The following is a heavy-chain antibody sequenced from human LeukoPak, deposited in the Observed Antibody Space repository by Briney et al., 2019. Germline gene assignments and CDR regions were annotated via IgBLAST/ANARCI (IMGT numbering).Heavy chain of an antibody. J-gene: IGHJ4*02. V-gene: IGHV1-2*02. D-gene: IGHD6-19*01. CDR2: INPNSGGT. CDR3: ARDYGAVAVSGYFDY. Sequence: GASVKVSCKASGYTFTGYYMHWVRQAPGQGLEWMGWINPNSGGTNYAQKFQGRVTMTRDTSISTAYMELSRLRSDDTAVYYCARDYGAVAVSGYFDYGGQGTLVTVSS. CDR1: GYTFTGYY.